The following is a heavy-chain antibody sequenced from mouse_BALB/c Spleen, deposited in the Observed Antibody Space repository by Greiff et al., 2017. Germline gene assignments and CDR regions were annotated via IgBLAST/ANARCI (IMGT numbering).Heavy chain of an antibody. CDR2: ISYSGST. V-gene: IGHV3-2*02. CDR1: GYSITSDYA. J-gene: IGHJ3*01. D-gene: IGHD2-3*01. CDR3: ARRVYEGGFAY. Sequence: DVQLQESGPGLVKPSQSLSLTCTVTGYSITSDYAWNWIRQFPGNKLEWMGYISYSGSTSYNPSLKSRISITRDTSKNQFFLQLNSVTTEDTATYYCARRVYEGGFAYWGQGTLVTVSA.